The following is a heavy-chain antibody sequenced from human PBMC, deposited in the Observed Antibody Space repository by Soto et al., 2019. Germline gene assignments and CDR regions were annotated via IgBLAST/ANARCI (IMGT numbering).Heavy chain of an antibody. CDR1: GGSIRSYY. CDR2: IFHSGST. CDR3: ACRDY. Sequence: SETLSLTCNVSGGSIRSYYWSWIRQPPGKGLEWIGYIFHSGSTNYNPSLKSRVTISVDTSKNQFSLKLSSVTAADTAVYYCACRDYWGQGTLVTVLL. V-gene: IGHV4-59*01. J-gene: IGHJ4*02.